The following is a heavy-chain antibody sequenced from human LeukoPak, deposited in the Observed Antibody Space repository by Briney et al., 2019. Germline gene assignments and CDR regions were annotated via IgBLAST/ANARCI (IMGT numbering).Heavy chain of an antibody. V-gene: IGHV3-23*01. CDR1: GFTFSSYA. D-gene: IGHD2-15*01. CDR3: AKDRLSRYCSGGSRYGRYFDY. Sequence: GGSLRLSCAASGFTFSSYAMSWVRQAPGKGLEWVSAISGSGGSTYYADSVKGRFTISRDNSKNTLYLQMNSLRAEDTAVYSCAKDRLSRYCSGGSRYGRYFDYWGQGTLVTVSS. J-gene: IGHJ4*02. CDR2: ISGSGGST.